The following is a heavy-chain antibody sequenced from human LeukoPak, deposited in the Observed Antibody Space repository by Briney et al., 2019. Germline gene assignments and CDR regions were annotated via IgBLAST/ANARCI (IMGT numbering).Heavy chain of an antibody. V-gene: IGHV3-21*01. J-gene: IGHJ5*02. Sequence: GGSLRLSCVASGFTFSSYSMNWVRQAPGKGLEWVSSISSSSSYIYYADSVKGRFTISRDNAKNSLYLQMNSLRAEDTAVYYCARGVVPAAMITWFDPWGQGTLVTVSS. CDR2: ISSSSSYI. CDR3: ARGVVPAAMITWFDP. D-gene: IGHD2-2*01. CDR1: GFTFSSYS.